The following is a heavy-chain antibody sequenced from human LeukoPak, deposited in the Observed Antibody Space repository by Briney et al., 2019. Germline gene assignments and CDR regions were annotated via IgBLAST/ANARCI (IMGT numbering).Heavy chain of an antibody. V-gene: IGHV3-15*01. CDR1: GFTVSGNY. J-gene: IGHJ4*02. D-gene: IGHD1-1*01. CDR2: IKSKAHGGTT. CDR3: WDTNWNGDWDY. Sequence: KPGGSLRLSCAASGFTVSGNYMSWVRQAPGKGLEWVGRIKSKAHGGTTDYAAPVKGRFTISRDDSKNTLYLQMNSLKTEDTAVYYCWDTNWNGDWDYWGQGTLVTVSS.